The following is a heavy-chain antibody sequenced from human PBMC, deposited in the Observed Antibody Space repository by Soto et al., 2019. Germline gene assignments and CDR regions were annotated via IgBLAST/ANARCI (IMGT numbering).Heavy chain of an antibody. Sequence: TLSLTCTVSGGSISSSSYYWGWIRQPPGKGLEWIGSIYYSGSTYYNPSLKSRVTISVDTSKNQFSLKLSSVTAADTAVYYCAGHYDFWSGYPYYYGMDVWGQGTTVTVS. CDR1: GGSISSSSYY. V-gene: IGHV4-39*01. CDR3: AGHYDFWSGYPYYYGMDV. J-gene: IGHJ6*02. CDR2: IYYSGST. D-gene: IGHD3-3*01.